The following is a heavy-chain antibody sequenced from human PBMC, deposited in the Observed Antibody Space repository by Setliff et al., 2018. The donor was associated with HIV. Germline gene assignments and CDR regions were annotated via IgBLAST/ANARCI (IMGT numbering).Heavy chain of an antibody. J-gene: IGHJ4*02. CDR3: AREPPRRRGTVAEDY. Sequence: KVSCKTSGYTFNAFYIYWVRQAPGQGLEWMVMINPSGSITNYAQKFQGRLTLTRDTSMSTVYMELNSLKSEDTAIYYCAREPPRRRGTVAEDYWGQGTLVTVSS. D-gene: IGHD1-26*01. V-gene: IGHV1-46*02. CDR2: INPSGSIT. CDR1: GYTFNAFY.